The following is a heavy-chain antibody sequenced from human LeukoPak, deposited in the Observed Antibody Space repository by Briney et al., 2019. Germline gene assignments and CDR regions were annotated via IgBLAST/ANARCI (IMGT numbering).Heavy chain of an antibody. CDR1: GFTFRSYA. Sequence: PGGSLTPSCAPSGFTFRSYAMHGVRQAPGKGGEWGAVISYDGSNKYYADSVKGRFTISRDNSKNTLYLQMNSLRAEDTAVYYCARVWSSSWCSSVARAFDIWGQGTMVTVSS. CDR3: ARVWSSSWCSSVARAFDI. J-gene: IGHJ3*02. CDR2: ISYDGSNK. D-gene: IGHD6-13*01. V-gene: IGHV3-30*04.